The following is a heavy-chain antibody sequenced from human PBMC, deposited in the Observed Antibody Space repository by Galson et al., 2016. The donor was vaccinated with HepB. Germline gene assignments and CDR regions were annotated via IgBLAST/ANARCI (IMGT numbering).Heavy chain of an antibody. CDR1: GGSISSYY. D-gene: IGHD3-9*01. Sequence: SETLSLTCTVSGGSISSYYWSWIRQPPGKGLEWIGYIDNSGSTYYNPSLERRIALSVDTSQNQFSLNLTSVTAADTAVYYCARGTSSPYYDILTGPSPWFDPWGQGTLVTVSS. CDR3: ARGTSSPYYDILTGPSPWFDP. V-gene: IGHV4-59*06. J-gene: IGHJ5*02. CDR2: IDNSGST.